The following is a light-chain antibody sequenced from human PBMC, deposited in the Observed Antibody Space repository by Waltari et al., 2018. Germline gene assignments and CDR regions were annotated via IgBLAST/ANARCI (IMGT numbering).Light chain of an antibody. V-gene: IGKV2-30*02. CDR2: KVS. CDR1: KSLVHSDGNTY. Sequence: DVVMTQYPLSLPVTRGQPASISCKSSKSLVHSDGNTYLAWFQQRPGQSPRRLIYKVSNRESGVPDRFSASGSGTDFTLKISRVEAEDVGVYYCMQGTHWPLTFGGGTKVEIK. CDR3: MQGTHWPLT. J-gene: IGKJ4*01.